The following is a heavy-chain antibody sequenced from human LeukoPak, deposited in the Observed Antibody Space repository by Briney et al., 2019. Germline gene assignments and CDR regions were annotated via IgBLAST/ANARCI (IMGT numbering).Heavy chain of an antibody. Sequence: GGSLRLSCAASGFTFSSYAMSWVRQAPGKGLEWVSAISGSGGSTYYADSVKGRFTISRANSKNTLYLQMNSLRAEDTAVYYCAKDLSIVVVPGLPGYFQHWGQGTLVTVSS. CDR3: AKDLSIVVVPGLPGYFQH. V-gene: IGHV3-23*01. D-gene: IGHD2-2*01. CDR2: ISGSGGST. J-gene: IGHJ1*01. CDR1: GFTFSSYA.